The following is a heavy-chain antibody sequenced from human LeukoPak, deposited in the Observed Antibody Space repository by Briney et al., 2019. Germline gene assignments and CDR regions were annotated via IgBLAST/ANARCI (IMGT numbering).Heavy chain of an antibody. Sequence: PSETLSLTCTVSGGSINDNYWTWIRLSPGKALEWIAYINYNWDTNYNPSLKSRVTISIDTSKSQFSLRVTSVTAADTAVYYCARLKRQQLIHSVLYHYIDLWGRGTLVTVSS. V-gene: IGHV4-59*08. CDR1: GGSINDNY. J-gene: IGHJ2*01. CDR2: INYNWDT. D-gene: IGHD6-13*01. CDR3: ARLKRQQLIHSVLYHYIDL.